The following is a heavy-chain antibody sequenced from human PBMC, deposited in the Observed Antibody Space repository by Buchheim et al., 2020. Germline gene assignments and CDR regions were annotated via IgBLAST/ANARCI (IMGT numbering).Heavy chain of an antibody. CDR1: GFTFTEYA. D-gene: IGHD6-13*01. Sequence: QVQLVQSGAEVKKPGASVKVSCKASGFTFTEYAIHWVRQASGQRLEWMGRINAGNGETRYLQKFQDRGTINRDTSASTSYMELSSLISEDTALYYCARAAIAATVDYWGQGTL. CDR3: ARAAIAATVDY. CDR2: INAGNGET. J-gene: IGHJ4*02. V-gene: IGHV1-3*01.